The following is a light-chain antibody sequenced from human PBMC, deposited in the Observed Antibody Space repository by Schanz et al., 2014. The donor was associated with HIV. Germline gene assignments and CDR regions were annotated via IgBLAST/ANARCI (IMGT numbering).Light chain of an antibody. V-gene: IGKV3-11*01. Sequence: EIVLTQSPATLSLSPGERATLSCWASQSVSSYLAWYQQKPGQAPRLVIYATSTRAAGIPDRFSGTGSGTDFTLTISSLEPEDFAVYYCQYFGNSGGTFGGGTKVEIK. CDR3: QYFGNSGGT. J-gene: IGKJ4*01. CDR2: ATS. CDR1: QSVSSY.